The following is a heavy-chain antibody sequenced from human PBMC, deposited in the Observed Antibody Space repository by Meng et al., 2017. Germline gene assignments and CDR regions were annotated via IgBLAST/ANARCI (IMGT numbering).Heavy chain of an antibody. Sequence: ESLNIPCPVPGCSISSYYWSWIRQPAGKGLEWIGRIYTSGSTNYNPSLKSRVTMSVDTSKNQFSLKLSSVTSAGPAVYYCAICFSVGYDSSGYSYVPPHFDYWGQGTLVTVSS. CDR3: AICFSVGYDSSGYSYVPPHFDY. D-gene: IGHD3-22*01. CDR1: GCSISSYY. J-gene: IGHJ4*02. V-gene: IGHV4-4*07. CDR2: IYTSGST.